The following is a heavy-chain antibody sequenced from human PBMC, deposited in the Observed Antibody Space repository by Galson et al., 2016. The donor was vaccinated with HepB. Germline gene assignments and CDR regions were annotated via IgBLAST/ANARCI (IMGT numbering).Heavy chain of an antibody. CDR2: IYYSGST. D-gene: IGHD3-9*01. CDR1: GGSMSTYY. Sequence: LSLTCTVSGGSMSTYYWSWIRQPPGTGLEWIGYIYYSGSTNCNPSLTSRVTISVDTSKNQFYLKLSSVTAADTAVYFCARSALDYDISAGYYRPLAMDVWGQGTTVADS. J-gene: IGHJ6*02. V-gene: IGHV4-59*01. CDR3: ARSALDYDISAGYYRPLAMDV.